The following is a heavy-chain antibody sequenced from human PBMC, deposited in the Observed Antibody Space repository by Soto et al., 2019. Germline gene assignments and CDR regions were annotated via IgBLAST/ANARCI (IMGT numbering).Heavy chain of an antibody. CDR3: ARQIYDSDTGPNFQYYFDS. V-gene: IGHV5-10-1*01. Sequence: GESLKMSCKGSGYSFAGYWITWVRQKPGKGLEWMGRIDPSDSQTYYSPSFRGHVTISVTKSITTVFLQWSSLRASDTAMYYCARQIYDSDTGPNFQYYFDSWGQGTPVTVSS. J-gene: IGHJ4*02. CDR2: IDPSDSQT. D-gene: IGHD3-22*01. CDR1: GYSFAGYW.